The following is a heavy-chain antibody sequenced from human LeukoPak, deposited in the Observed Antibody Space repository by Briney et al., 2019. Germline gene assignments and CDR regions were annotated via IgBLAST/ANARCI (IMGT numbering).Heavy chain of an antibody. D-gene: IGHD3-10*01. Sequence: PSETLSLTCTVSGGSISSTSSYWGWIRQPPGKGLEWIGSIYYSGSTYYNPSLESRVTVSVDTSKNQFSLKLSSVTAADTAVYYCARDRGNYYGSGSYYDWFDPWGQGTLVTVST. CDR3: ARDRGNYYGSGSYYDWFDP. CDR2: IYYSGST. V-gene: IGHV4-39*07. J-gene: IGHJ5*02. CDR1: GGSISSTSSY.